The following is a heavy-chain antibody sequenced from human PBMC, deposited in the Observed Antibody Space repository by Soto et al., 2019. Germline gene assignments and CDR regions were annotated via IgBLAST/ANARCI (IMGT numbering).Heavy chain of an antibody. V-gene: IGHV1-8*02. D-gene: IGHD3-3*01. CDR1: GYMFTGNY. J-gene: IGHJ4*02. Sequence: ASVKVSCKASGYMFTGNYMHWVRQATGQGLEWMGWMNPNSGNTGYAQKFQGRVTMTRNTSISTAYMELSSLRSEDTAVFYCASTFYDFWSGYLDFDYWGQGTLVTVSS. CDR3: ASTFYDFWSGYLDFDY. CDR2: MNPNSGNT.